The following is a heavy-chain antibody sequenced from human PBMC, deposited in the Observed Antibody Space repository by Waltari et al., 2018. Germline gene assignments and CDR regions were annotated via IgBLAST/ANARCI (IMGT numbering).Heavy chain of an antibody. Sequence: QVQLVQSGAEVKKPGSSVRVSCKASGGSFNIYAFSWVRQAPGQGLEWMGGVIPILGIGNYAQNLQGRVTITADKSTSTVYMELSSLRSEDTAVYYCARGGYHYDSSGYHPPYNWFDPWGQGTLVTVSS. V-gene: IGHV1-69*10. J-gene: IGHJ5*02. CDR2: VIPILGIG. D-gene: IGHD3-22*01. CDR1: GGSFNIYA. CDR3: ARGGYHYDSSGYHPPYNWFDP.